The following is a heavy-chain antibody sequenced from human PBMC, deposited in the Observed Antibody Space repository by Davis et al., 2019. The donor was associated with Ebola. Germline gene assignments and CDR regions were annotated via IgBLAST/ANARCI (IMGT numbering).Heavy chain of an antibody. Sequence: GESLKISCAASGFTFSSYSMNWVRQAPGKGLEWVSSISSSSSYIYYADSVKGRFTISRDNAKNSLYLQMNSLRAEDTAVYYCARVMAGKIRGDAFDIWGQGTMVTVSS. CDR3: ARVMAGKIRGDAFDI. V-gene: IGHV3-21*01. CDR2: ISSSSSYI. D-gene: IGHD6-19*01. CDR1: GFTFSSYS. J-gene: IGHJ3*02.